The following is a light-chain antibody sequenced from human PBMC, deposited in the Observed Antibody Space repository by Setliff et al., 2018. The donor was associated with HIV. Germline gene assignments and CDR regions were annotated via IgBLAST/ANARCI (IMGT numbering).Light chain of an antibody. J-gene: IGLJ2*01. CDR3: ATSDDRLSAVV. CDR2: NND. Sequence: VLTQPPSTSGTPGQKVTISCSGSVSNIGRNSVFWYQQLPGTAPKLLMYNNDQRPSGVPDRFSGSKSGTSASLAITDLRSGDEADYYCATSDDRLSAVVFGGGTKVTVL. V-gene: IGLV1-47*02. CDR1: VSNIGRNS.